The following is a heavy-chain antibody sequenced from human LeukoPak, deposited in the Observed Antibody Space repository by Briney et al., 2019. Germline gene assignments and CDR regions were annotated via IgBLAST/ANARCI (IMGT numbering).Heavy chain of an antibody. Sequence: SETLSLTCAVYGGSFSGYYRSWIRQPPGKGLEWIGEINHSGSTNYNPSLKSRVTISVDTSKNQFSLKLSSVTAADTAVYYCARVRGTYDLDVWGKGTTVTVSS. CDR2: INHSGST. D-gene: IGHD3-10*01. J-gene: IGHJ6*04. CDR1: GGSFSGYY. V-gene: IGHV4-34*01. CDR3: ARVRGTYDLDV.